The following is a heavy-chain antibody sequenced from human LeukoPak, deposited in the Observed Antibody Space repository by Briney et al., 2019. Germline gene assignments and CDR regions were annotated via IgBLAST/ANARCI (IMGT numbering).Heavy chain of an antibody. CDR1: GFTFSSYA. D-gene: IGHD3-3*01. CDR3: AKLGRRDFWSGYYSHYYYYMDV. V-gene: IGHV3-23*01. J-gene: IGHJ6*03. Sequence: GGSLRLSCAASGFTFSSYAMSWVRQAPGKGLEWVSAISGSGGSTYYADSVKGRFTISRDNAKNSLYLQMNSLRAEDTAVYYCAKLGRRDFWSGYYSHYYYYMDVWGKGTTVTVSS. CDR2: ISGSGGST.